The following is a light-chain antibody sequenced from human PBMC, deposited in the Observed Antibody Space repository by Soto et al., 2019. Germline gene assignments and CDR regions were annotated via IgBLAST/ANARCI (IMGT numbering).Light chain of an antibody. Sequence: EIVLTQSPATLSLSPGERATLSCRASQSVGSYLAWYQQKPGQAPRLLIYDASSRATGIPARFSGSGSGTDFTLTISRLEPEDFAVYYCQQRSNWPLTFGGGTKVDI. CDR1: QSVGSY. V-gene: IGKV3-11*01. CDR3: QQRSNWPLT. J-gene: IGKJ4*01. CDR2: DAS.